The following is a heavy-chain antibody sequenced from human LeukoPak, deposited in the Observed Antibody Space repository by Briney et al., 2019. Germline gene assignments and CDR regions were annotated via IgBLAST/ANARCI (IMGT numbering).Heavy chain of an antibody. V-gene: IGHV4-39*07. J-gene: IGHJ4*02. D-gene: IGHD3-10*01. Sequence: SETLSLTCTVSGGSISSSSYYWGWIRQPPGKGLEWIGSIYNSGSTYYNPSLKSRVTMSVDTSKNQFSLKLSSVTAADTAVYYCARARQSWFGTYYFDYWGQGTLVTVSS. CDR1: GGSISSSSYY. CDR2: IYNSGST. CDR3: ARARQSWFGTYYFDY.